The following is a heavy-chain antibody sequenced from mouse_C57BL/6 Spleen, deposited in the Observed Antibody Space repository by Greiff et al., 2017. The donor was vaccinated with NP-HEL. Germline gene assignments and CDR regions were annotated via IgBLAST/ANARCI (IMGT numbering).Heavy chain of an antibody. CDR1: GYAFSSYW. D-gene: IGHD1-1*01. CDR3: ARFPLNYYGSSFNFDY. CDR2: IYPGDGDT. Sequence: VQLQQSGAELVKPGASVKISCKASGYAFSSYWMNWVKQRPGKGLEWIGQIYPGDGDTNYNGKFKGKATLTADKSSSTAYMQLSSLTSEDSAVYFCARFPLNYYGSSFNFDYWGQGTTLTVSS. J-gene: IGHJ2*01. V-gene: IGHV1-80*01.